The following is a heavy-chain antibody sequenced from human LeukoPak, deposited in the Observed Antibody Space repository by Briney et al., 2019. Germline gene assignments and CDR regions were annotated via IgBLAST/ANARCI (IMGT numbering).Heavy chain of an antibody. Sequence: GGSLRLSCAASGFTFSSYSMHWVRQPPGKGLEGVAVISYDGSNKYYADSVKGRFTISRDNSKNTLYMQTNSLRPEDTAVYYCARGLGYCSSTSCYYSYFDYWGQGTLVTVSS. CDR1: GFTFSSYS. CDR2: ISYDGSNK. V-gene: IGHV3-30-3*01. J-gene: IGHJ4*02. CDR3: ARGLGYCSSTSCYYSYFDY. D-gene: IGHD2-2*01.